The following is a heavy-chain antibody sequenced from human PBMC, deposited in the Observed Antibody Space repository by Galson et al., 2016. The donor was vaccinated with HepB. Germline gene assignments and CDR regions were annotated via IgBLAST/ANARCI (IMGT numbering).Heavy chain of an antibody. Sequence: SLRLSCAASGFTFSSYITHWVRQAPGRGLEWVSSISTASTYIYYIDSVKGRFTISRDNAKNSLFLQMNSLRADDTAVYYCAKEGSRGVWFGAEPSSGLDVWGQGTTVTVSS. CDR1: GFTFSSYI. J-gene: IGHJ6*02. V-gene: IGHV3-21*01. D-gene: IGHD3-10*01. CDR3: AKEGSRGVWFGAEPSSGLDV. CDR2: ISTASTYI.